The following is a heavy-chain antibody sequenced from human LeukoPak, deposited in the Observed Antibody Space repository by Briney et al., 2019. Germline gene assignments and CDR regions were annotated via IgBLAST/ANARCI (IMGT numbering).Heavy chain of an antibody. CDR1: GVTFTNFG. CDR3: AKDANEFGDSYFDS. D-gene: IGHD4-17*01. CDR2: IWSDGSHK. V-gene: IGHV3-33*06. Sequence: GGSLRLSCEASGVTFTNFGMHWVRQAPGKGLEWVGVIWSDGSHKYYDDSVKGRFTISRDNSKNTLYLQMNSLRAADTSFYFCAKDANEFGDSYFDSWGQGTLVTVSS. J-gene: IGHJ5*01.